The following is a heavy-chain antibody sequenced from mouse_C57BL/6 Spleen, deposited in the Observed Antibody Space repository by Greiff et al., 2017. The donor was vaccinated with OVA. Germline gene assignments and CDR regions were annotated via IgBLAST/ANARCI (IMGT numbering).Heavy chain of an antibody. Sequence: EVQRVESGPGLVKPSQSLSLTCSVTGYSITSGYYWNWIRQFPGNKLEWMGYISYDGSNNYNPSLKNRISITRDTSKNQFFLKLNSVTTEDTATYYCAREYYYHYAMDYWGQGTSVTVSS. J-gene: IGHJ4*01. CDR1: GYSITSGYY. D-gene: IGHD1-1*01. CDR3: AREYYYHYAMDY. CDR2: ISYDGSN. V-gene: IGHV3-6*01.